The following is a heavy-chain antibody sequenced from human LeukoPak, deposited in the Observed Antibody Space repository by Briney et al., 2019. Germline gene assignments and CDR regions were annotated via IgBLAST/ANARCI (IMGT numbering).Heavy chain of an antibody. CDR2: VIPMFDVR. J-gene: IGHJ4*02. Sequence: SVKVSCKASGGTFSSYALGWMRQAPGQGLEWMGRVIPMFDVRDYAEKFQGRITLTADTSTGTAYMELSSLRSEDTAVYYCARGFRGLYGSGSYFDYWGQGTLVTVSS. CDR1: GGTFSSYA. V-gene: IGHV1-69*10. CDR3: ARGFRGLYGSGSYFDY. D-gene: IGHD3-10*01.